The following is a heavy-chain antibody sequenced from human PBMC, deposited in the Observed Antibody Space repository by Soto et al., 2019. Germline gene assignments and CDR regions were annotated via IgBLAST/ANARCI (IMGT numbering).Heavy chain of an antibody. D-gene: IGHD6-6*01. Sequence: SVKVSCTASGGTFSSYTISWVRQAPGQGLEWMGRIIPILGIANYAQKFQGRVTITADKSTSTAYMELSSLRSEDTAVYYCTREPPELVDYYGMDVWGQGTTVTVSS. CDR3: TREPPELVDYYGMDV. CDR1: GGTFSSYT. J-gene: IGHJ6*02. CDR2: IIPILGIA. V-gene: IGHV1-69*02.